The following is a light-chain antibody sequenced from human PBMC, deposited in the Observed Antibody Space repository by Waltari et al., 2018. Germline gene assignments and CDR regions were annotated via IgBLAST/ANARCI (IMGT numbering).Light chain of an antibody. CDR1: QDISSS. J-gene: IGKJ3*01. CDR3: QQVNNYPFT. Sequence: DIQLTQSPSFLSASVGDRVTITCRASQDISSSLAWYQQNTRRAPKLLIYAASTLQSWVPSRLSGSGSGTEFTLTISSLQPEDFVTYYCQQVNNYPFTFGPGTILDVK. V-gene: IGKV1-9*01. CDR2: AAS.